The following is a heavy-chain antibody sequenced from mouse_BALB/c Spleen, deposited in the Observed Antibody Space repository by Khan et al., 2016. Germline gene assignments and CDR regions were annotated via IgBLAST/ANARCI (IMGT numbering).Heavy chain of an antibody. CDR3: SRGGNYPHYYAMDY. D-gene: IGHD2-1*01. Sequence: QVQLKESGAELVKPGASVKMSCKASGYTFTSYWINWVKQRPGQGLEWIGDIYPGRGITNYNEKFKSKATLTLDTSSSTAYMQLSSLTSEDSAVYYCSRGGNYPHYYAMDYWGQGTSVTVSS. CDR1: GYTFTSYW. V-gene: IGHV1-55*01. J-gene: IGHJ4*01. CDR2: IYPGRGIT.